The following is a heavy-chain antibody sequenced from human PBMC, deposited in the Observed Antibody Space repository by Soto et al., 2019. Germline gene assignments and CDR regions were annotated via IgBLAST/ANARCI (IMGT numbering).Heavy chain of an antibody. Sequence: SETLSLTCTVSGGSVSSGSYYWSWIRQPPGKGLEWIGYIYYSGSTNYNPSLKRRVTISVDTSKNQFSLKLSSVTAADTAVYYCARDLWDSSGYFNWFDPWGQGTLVTVSS. CDR3: ARDLWDSSGYFNWFDP. D-gene: IGHD3-22*01. CDR1: GGSVSSGSYY. J-gene: IGHJ5*02. CDR2: IYYSGST. V-gene: IGHV4-61*01.